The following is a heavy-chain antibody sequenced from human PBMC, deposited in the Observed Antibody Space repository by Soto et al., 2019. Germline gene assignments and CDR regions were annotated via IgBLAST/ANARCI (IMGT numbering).Heavy chain of an antibody. CDR2: IIPIFGTR. J-gene: IGHJ4*02. CDR1: GGSFSRYA. CDR3: ASRAASGIGYFDS. V-gene: IGHV1-69*01. Sequence: QVQLVQSGAEVRKPGSSVKVSCKASGGSFSRYAITWVRQAPGQGLEWMGGIIPIFGTRNYAQKFQGRGTITADESTSTAYMELSSLRSEDTAVYYCASRAASGIGYFDSWGQGTLVTVSS. D-gene: IGHD6-13*01.